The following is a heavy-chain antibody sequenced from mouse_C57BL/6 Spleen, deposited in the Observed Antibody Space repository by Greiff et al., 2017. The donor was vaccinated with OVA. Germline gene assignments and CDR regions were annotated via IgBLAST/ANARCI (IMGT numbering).Heavy chain of an antibody. J-gene: IGHJ2*01. CDR1: GYAFSSSW. D-gene: IGHD2-3*01. Sequence: VKLQQSGPELVKPGASVKISCKASGYAFSSSWMNWVKQRPGKGLEWIGRIYPGDGDTNYNGKFKGKATLTADKSSSTAYMQLSSLTSEDSAVYFCARGGTYDGYFYWGQGTTLTVSS. CDR2: IYPGDGDT. CDR3: ARGGTYDGYFY. V-gene: IGHV1-82*01.